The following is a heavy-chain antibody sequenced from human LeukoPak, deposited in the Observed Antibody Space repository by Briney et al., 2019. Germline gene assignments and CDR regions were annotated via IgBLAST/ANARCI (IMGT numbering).Heavy chain of an antibody. J-gene: IGHJ4*02. CDR1: GFTFSSYS. D-gene: IGHD3-3*01. Sequence: GGSLRLSCAASGFTFSSYSMNWVRQAPGKGLEWVSSISSSSSYIYYADSVKGRFTISRDNSKNTLYLQMNSLRAEDTAVYYCARDPVSTGLRINSDYWGQGTLVTVSP. CDR3: ARDPVSTGLRINSDY. CDR2: ISSSSSYI. V-gene: IGHV3-21*01.